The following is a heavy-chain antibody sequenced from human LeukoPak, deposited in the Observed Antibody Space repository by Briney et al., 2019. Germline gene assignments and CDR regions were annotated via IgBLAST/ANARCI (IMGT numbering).Heavy chain of an antibody. Sequence: PGGSLRLSCAASGFTFISYSIHWVRQAPGKGLEWVAFIRYDGSNKYYADSVKGRFTISRDNSKNTLYLQMNSLGAGDTAVYYCTKDLHSSGWPNWFDPWGQGTLVTVSS. J-gene: IGHJ5*02. D-gene: IGHD6-19*01. CDR1: GFTFISYS. CDR2: IRYDGSNK. V-gene: IGHV3-30*02. CDR3: TKDLHSSGWPNWFDP.